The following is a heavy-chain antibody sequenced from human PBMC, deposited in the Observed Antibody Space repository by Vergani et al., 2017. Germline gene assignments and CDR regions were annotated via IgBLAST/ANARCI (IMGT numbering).Heavy chain of an antibody. V-gene: IGHV3-74*01. D-gene: IGHD2-15*01. CDR1: GFTFSSYW. CDR2: INSDGSST. J-gene: IGHJ4*02. Sequence: EVQLVESGGGLVQPGGSLRLSCAASGFTFSSYWMHWVRQAPGKGLVWVSRINSDGSSTSYADSVKGRFTISRDNAKNTLYLQMNSLRAEDTAVYYCARDRLTAGYCSVGSCYPLDYWGQGTLVTVSS. CDR3: ARDRLTAGYCSVGSCYPLDY.